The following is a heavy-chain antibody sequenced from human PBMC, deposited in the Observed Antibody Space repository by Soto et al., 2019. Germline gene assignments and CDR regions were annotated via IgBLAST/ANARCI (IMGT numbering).Heavy chain of an antibody. J-gene: IGHJ6*02. CDR2: IDPSDSYT. Sequence: GESLKISCKCSGYSFTIYWISWVRQMPGKGLEWMGRIDPSDSYTNYSPSFQGHVTISADKSISTAYLQWSSLKASDTAMYYCARHERITIFGVVHYYYYGMDVWGQGTTVTVSS. CDR3: ARHERITIFGVVHYYYYGMDV. D-gene: IGHD3-3*01. V-gene: IGHV5-10-1*01. CDR1: GYSFTIYW.